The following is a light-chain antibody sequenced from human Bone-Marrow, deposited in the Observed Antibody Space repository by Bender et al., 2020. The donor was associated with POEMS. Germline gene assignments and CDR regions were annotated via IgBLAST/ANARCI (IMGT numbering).Light chain of an antibody. CDR2: GYN. J-gene: IGLJ2*01. CDR3: SSYTSSSTPVV. Sequence: QSVLTQPPSVSGAPVQRVTISCTGSSSNTGSGYDINWYQHLPGTARKLLIYGYNNRPSGVPDRFSGSKSGNTASLTISGLQAEDEADYYCSSYTSSSTPVVFGGGTKLTVL. V-gene: IGLV1-40*01. CDR1: SSNTGSGYD.